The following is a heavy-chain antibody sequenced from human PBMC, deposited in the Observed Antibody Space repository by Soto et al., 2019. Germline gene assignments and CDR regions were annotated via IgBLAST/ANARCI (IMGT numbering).Heavy chain of an antibody. D-gene: IGHD3-10*01. CDR1: GGSISSGGYY. CDR2: IYYSGST. CDR3: ARQKYGAGAS. V-gene: IGHV4-31*03. J-gene: IGHJ5*02. Sequence: SETLSLTCTVSGGSISSGGYYWSWIRQHPGKGLEWIGYIYYSGSTYYNPSLKSRVTISVDTSKNQFSLKLSSVTAADTAVYYCARQKYGAGASWGQGTLVTVSS.